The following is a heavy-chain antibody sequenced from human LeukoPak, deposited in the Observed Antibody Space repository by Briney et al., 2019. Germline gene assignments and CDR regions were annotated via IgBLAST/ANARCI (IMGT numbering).Heavy chain of an antibody. Sequence: SETLSLTCTVSGGSISSYFWSWIRQPPGKGLEWIGYIYYSGSANYNPSLKSRVTILVDTSKNQFSLKLSSVTAADTAVYYCARHYYDSSGPDAFDIWGQGTMVTVSS. D-gene: IGHD3-22*01. J-gene: IGHJ3*02. CDR2: IYYSGSA. CDR1: GGSISSYF. V-gene: IGHV4-59*08. CDR3: ARHYYDSSGPDAFDI.